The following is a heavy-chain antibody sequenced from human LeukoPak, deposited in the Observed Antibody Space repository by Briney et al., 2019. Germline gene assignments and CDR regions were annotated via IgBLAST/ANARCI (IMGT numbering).Heavy chain of an antibody. Sequence: GGSLRLSCAVSGFTFSSCSMNWARQAPGKGLEWVSCISSSATSIYYADSVRGRFTISRDNARNSLYLQMNSLRADDTAVYYCARDSPYYDFWSGYSRPLDYWGQGTLVTVSS. CDR1: GFTFSSCS. CDR2: ISSSATSI. CDR3: ARDSPYYDFWSGYSRPLDY. D-gene: IGHD3-3*01. J-gene: IGHJ4*02. V-gene: IGHV3-48*01.